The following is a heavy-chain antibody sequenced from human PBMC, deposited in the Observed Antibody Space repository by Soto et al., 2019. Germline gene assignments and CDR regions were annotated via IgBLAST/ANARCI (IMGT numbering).Heavy chain of an antibody. D-gene: IGHD3-16*01. J-gene: IGHJ4*02. CDR3: ARSAPYDPLDY. Sequence: QVQLVESGGGVVQSGTSLRLSCAASGFAFSHYAMHWVRQAPGKGLEWVAVISYDGSDKFYADSVKGRFTISRDNSKNTLYLQLRSLRVEDTAMYFCARSAPYDPLDYWGQGTLVTVSS. CDR1: GFAFSHYA. CDR2: ISYDGSDK. V-gene: IGHV3-30-3*01.